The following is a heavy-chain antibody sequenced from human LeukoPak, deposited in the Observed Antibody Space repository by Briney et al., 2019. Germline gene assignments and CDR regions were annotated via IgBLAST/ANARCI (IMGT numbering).Heavy chain of an antibody. Sequence: GGSLRLSCAASGFTFSSYNMNWVRQAPGKGLEWVSSISTSSSYIYYADSVKGRSTISRDNARNSLYLQMNSLRAEDTAMYYCARDVVVVVASDSNFNYWGQGTLVTVSS. D-gene: IGHD2-15*01. J-gene: IGHJ4*02. V-gene: IGHV3-21*01. CDR2: ISTSSSYI. CDR3: ARDVVVVVASDSNFNY. CDR1: GFTFSSYN.